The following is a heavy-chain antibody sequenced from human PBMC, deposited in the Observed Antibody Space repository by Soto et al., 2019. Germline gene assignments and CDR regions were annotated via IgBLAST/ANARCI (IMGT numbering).Heavy chain of an antibody. J-gene: IGHJ4*02. CDR3: ARESEDLTSNFDY. CDR1: GFTFSDYY. CDR2: ISSSGSTI. Sequence: GGSLRLSCAASGFTFSDYYMSWIRQAPGKGLEWVSYISSSGSTIYYADSVKGRFTISRDNAKNSLYLQMNSLRAEDTAVYYCARESEDLTSNFDYWGQGTLVTVSS. V-gene: IGHV3-11*04.